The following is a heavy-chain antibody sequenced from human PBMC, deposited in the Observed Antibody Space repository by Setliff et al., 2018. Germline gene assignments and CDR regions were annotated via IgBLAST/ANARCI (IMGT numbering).Heavy chain of an antibody. CDR1: GYTFTELS. CDR2: FDPEDGET. Sequence: RASVKVSCKVSGYTFTELSMHWVRQAPGKGLEWMGGFDPEDGETIYAQKFQGRVTMTEDTSTDTAYMELSSLRSEDTAVYYCATGDYDILTGLLGLAFDYWGQGTLVTVSS. J-gene: IGHJ4*02. D-gene: IGHD3-9*01. V-gene: IGHV1-24*01. CDR3: ATGDYDILTGLLGLAFDY.